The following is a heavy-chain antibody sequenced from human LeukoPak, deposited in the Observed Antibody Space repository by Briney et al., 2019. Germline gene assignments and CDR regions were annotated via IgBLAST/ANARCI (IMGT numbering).Heavy chain of an antibody. D-gene: IGHD4-11*01. CDR2: IKSKTDGGTT. V-gene: IGHV3-15*07. J-gene: IGHJ4*02. CDR3: TTDYSNYLGGDY. CDR1: GFTFSNAW. Sequence: RTGGSLRLSCAASGFTFSNAWMNWVRQAPGKGLEWVGRIKSKTDGGTTDYAAPVKGRFTISRDDSKNTLYLQMNSLKTEDTAVYYCTTDYSNYLGGDYWGQGTLVTVSS.